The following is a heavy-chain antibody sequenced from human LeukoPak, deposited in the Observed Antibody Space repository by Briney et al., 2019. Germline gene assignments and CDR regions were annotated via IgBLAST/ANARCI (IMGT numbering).Heavy chain of an antibody. V-gene: IGHV1-24*01. CDR1: GYTLTELS. CDR2: FDPEDGET. Sequence: GASVKVSCKVSGYTLTELSMHWVRQAPGKGLEWMGGFDPEDGETIYAQKFQGRVTMTEDTSTDTAYMELSNLRSDDTAVYYCATGVNYITGWDYWGQGTLVTVSS. J-gene: IGHJ4*02. CDR3: ATGVNYITGWDY. D-gene: IGHD6-19*01.